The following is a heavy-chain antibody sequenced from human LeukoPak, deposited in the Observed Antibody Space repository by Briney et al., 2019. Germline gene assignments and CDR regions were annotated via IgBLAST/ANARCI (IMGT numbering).Heavy chain of an antibody. CDR2: IRYDGSNK. Sequence: GGSLRLSCAASGFTFSSYGMHWVRQAPGKGLEWVAFIRYDGSNKYYVDSVKGRLTISRDNSKNTLYLQMNSLRPEDTAVYYCAKGGGYCTSTNCYVDYWGQGTLVTVSS. J-gene: IGHJ4*02. D-gene: IGHD2-2*01. CDR3: AKGGGYCTSTNCYVDY. V-gene: IGHV3-30*02. CDR1: GFTFSSYG.